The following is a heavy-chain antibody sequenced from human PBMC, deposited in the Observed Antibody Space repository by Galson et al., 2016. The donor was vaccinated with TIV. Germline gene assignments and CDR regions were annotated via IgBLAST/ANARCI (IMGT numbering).Heavy chain of an antibody. Sequence: SLRLSCAASGFTFGSYGMHWVRQAPGKGLEWVAGLWYDGGNRIYAESVKGRFTISKENSKNTVYLQMSSLRDEDTAVYYCAREFSETSFDYWGQGTLVSVSS. CDR2: LWYDGGNR. J-gene: IGHJ4*02. V-gene: IGHV3-33*01. CDR3: AREFSETSFDY. D-gene: IGHD6-25*01. CDR1: GFTFGSYG.